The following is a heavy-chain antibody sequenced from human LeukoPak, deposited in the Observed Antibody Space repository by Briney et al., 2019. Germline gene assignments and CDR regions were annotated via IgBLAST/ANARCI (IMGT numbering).Heavy chain of an antibody. CDR3: ARDRRKGQLTD. D-gene: IGHD6-13*01. V-gene: IGHV3-21*01. CDR1: GFTFSSCS. J-gene: IGHJ4*02. Sequence: GGSLRLSCAASGFTFSSCSMNWVRQAPGKGLEWVSSISSSSSYIYYADSVKGQFTISRDNAKNSLYLQMNSLRAEDTAVYYCARDRRKGQLTDWGQGTLVTVSS. CDR2: ISSSSSYI.